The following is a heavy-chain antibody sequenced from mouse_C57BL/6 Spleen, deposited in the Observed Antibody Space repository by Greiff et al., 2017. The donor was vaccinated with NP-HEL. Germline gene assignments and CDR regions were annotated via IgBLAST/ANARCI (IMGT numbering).Heavy chain of an antibody. CDR2: INPSSGYT. D-gene: IGHD1-1*01. V-gene: IGHV1-7*01. CDR1: GYTFTSYW. Sequence: QVQLKQSGAELAKPGASVKLSCKASGYTFTSYWMHWVEQRPGQGLEWIGYINPSSGYTKYNQKFKDKATLTADKSSSTAYMQLSSLTYEDSAVYYCASYYGSSYFDYWGQGTTLTVSS. J-gene: IGHJ2*01. CDR3: ASYYGSSYFDY.